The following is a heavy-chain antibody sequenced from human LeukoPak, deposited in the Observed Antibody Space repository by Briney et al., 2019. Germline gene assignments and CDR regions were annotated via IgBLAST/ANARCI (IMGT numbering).Heavy chain of an antibody. CDR3: ASDLDQMNYYYMDV. D-gene: IGHD2-2*01. V-gene: IGHV3-21*01. J-gene: IGHJ6*03. CDR1: GFTFSSYS. CDR2: ISSSSSYI. Sequence: GGSLRLSCAASGFTFSSYSMNWVRQAPGKGLEWVSSISSSSSYIYYADSVKGRFTISRDNAKNSLYLQMNSLRAEDTAVYYCASDLDQMNYYYMDVWGKGTTVTVSS.